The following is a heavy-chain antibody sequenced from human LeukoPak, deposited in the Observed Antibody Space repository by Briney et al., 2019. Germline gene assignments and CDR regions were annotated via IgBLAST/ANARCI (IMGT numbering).Heavy chain of an antibody. CDR2: ISGSGGST. CDR3: AKDKSDCGGDCYPQNYFDY. J-gene: IGHJ4*02. V-gene: IGHV3-23*01. Sequence: GGSLRLSCAASGFTFSSYAMSWVRRAPGKGLEWVSAISGSGGSTYYADSVKGRFTISRDNSKNTLYLQMNSLRAEDTAVYYCAKDKSDCGGDCYPQNYFDYWGQGTLVTVSS. D-gene: IGHD2-21*02. CDR1: GFTFSSYA.